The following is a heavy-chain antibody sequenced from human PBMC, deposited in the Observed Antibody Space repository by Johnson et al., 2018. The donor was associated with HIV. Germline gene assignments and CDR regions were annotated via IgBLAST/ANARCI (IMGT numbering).Heavy chain of an antibody. CDR2: INWNGGRT. CDR3: ARTLKWELGLPDWDAFDI. CDR1: GFTFDDYG. Sequence: VQLVESGGVVVQPGGSLRLSCVASGFTFDDYGMSWVRQAPGKGLEWVSGINWNGGRTGYADSVNGRFTISRDNAKNSLYLQMNSLRAEDTALHYCARTLKWELGLPDWDAFDIWGQGTMVTVSS. J-gene: IGHJ3*02. D-gene: IGHD1-26*01. V-gene: IGHV3-20*04.